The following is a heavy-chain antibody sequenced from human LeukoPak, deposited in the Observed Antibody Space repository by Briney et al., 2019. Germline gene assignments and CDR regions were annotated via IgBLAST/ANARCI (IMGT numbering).Heavy chain of an antibody. J-gene: IGHJ4*02. CDR1: GVSISSYY. V-gene: IGHV4-59*01. CDR3: AISSGAYRSFDY. Sequence: SETLSLTCTVSGVSISSYYWSWIRQPPGKGLEWIASIYYSGTTTYNPSLKSRLTILVDTTNNQSSLKLISVPAADTSVYYCAISSGAYRSFDYWGQGTLVPVSS. D-gene: IGHD1-26*01. CDR2: IYYSGTT.